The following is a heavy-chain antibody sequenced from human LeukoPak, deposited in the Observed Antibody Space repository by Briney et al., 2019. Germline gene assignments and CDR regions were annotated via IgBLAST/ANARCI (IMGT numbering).Heavy chain of an antibody. CDR3: ARGSSLYYDILTGYYYFDY. V-gene: IGHV3-23*01. CDR1: GFTFSSYT. CDR2: ISGSGGST. J-gene: IGHJ4*02. D-gene: IGHD3-9*01. Sequence: PGGSLRLSCAASGFTFSSYTMSWVRQAPGKGLEWVSAISGSGGSTYYADSVKGRFTISRDNAKNSLYLQMNSLRAEGTAVYYCARGSSLYYDILTGYYYFDYWGQGTLVTVSS.